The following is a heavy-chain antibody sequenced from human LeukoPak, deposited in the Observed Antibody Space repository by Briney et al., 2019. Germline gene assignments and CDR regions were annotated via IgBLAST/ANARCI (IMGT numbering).Heavy chain of an antibody. CDR1: GYTFTSYD. CDR2: MNPNSGNT. D-gene: IGHD3/OR15-3a*01. Sequence: ASVKVSCKASGYTFTSYDINWVRQAAGQGLEWMGWMNPNSGNTGYAQRFRGRVTMTKNTSITTAYMELSSLRSEDTAVYFCARALSWTSESYYYMDVWGKGTTVTVSS. CDR3: ARALSWTSESYYYMDV. V-gene: IGHV1-8*01. J-gene: IGHJ6*03.